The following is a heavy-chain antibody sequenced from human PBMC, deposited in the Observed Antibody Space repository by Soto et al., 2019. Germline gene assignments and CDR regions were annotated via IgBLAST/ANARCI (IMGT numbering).Heavy chain of an antibody. CDR3: ARVGGSGSYYPFDN. V-gene: IGHV3-11*05. D-gene: IGHD3-10*01. Sequence: QVQLVESGGGSVKPGGSLRLSCAASGFNFSDYYMSWIRQAPGKGLEWVSYMSTSSSFTKYADSVKGRFTISRDNAKNSLYLQMNSLSADDTAVYYCARVGGSGSYYPFDNWGQGTLVTVSS. CDR1: GFNFSDYY. J-gene: IGHJ4*02. CDR2: MSTSSSFT.